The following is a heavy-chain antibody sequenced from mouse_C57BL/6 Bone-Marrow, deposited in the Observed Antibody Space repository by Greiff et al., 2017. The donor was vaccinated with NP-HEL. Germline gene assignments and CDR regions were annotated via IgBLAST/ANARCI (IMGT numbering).Heavy chain of an antibody. V-gene: IGHV5-6*01. CDR1: GFTFSSYG. CDR2: ISSGGSYT. CDR3: ARHTYYYGSFYWYFDV. D-gene: IGHD1-1*01. Sequence: EVQRVESGGDLVKPGGSLKLSCAASGFTFSSYGMSWVRQTPDKRLEWVATISSGGSYTYYPDSVKGRFTISRDNAKNTLYLQMSSLKSEDTAMYYCARHTYYYGSFYWYFDVWGTGTTVTVSS. J-gene: IGHJ1*03.